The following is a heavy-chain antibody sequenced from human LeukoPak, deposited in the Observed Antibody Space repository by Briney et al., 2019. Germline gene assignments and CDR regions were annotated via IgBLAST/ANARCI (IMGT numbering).Heavy chain of an antibody. J-gene: IGHJ6*04. CDR1: GSTFTSYD. D-gene: IGHD2-2*01. CDR2: KNPKSGRT. CDR3: ARGPVSTHGIDV. Sequence: ASVKVSCKASGSTFTSYDINWVRQATGQGLEWMGLKNPKSGRTGFAQKFRGRLTMTTNPSISTAYMELSSLASEDTGVYDCARGPVSTHGIDVWGEGTTVTVSS. V-gene: IGHV1-8*01.